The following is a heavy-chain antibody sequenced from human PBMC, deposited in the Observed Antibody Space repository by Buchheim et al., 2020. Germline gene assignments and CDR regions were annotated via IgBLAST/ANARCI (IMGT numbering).Heavy chain of an antibody. D-gene: IGHD6-19*01. Sequence: EVQLVESGGGLVKPGGSLRLSCAASGFTFSSYSMNWVRQAPGKGLEWVSSISSSSSYIYYADSVKGRFTISRDNAKNSLYIQMNSLRAEDTAVYYCARDLLTPGIGGSGLDWGQGTL. CDR1: GFTFSSYS. V-gene: IGHV3-21*01. J-gene: IGHJ4*02. CDR3: ARDLLTPGIGGSGLD. CDR2: ISSSSSYI.